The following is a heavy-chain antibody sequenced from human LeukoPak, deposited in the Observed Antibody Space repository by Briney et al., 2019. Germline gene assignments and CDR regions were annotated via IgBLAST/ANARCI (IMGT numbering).Heavy chain of an antibody. J-gene: IGHJ3*02. CDR2: ISSSGSTI. CDR3: ARRIAVARAFDI. Sequence: GGSLRLSCAASGFTFSDYYMSWIRQAPGKGLGWVSYISSSGSTIYYADSVKGRFTISRDNAKNSLYLQMNSLRAEDTAVYYCARRIAVARAFDIWGQGTMVTVSS. V-gene: IGHV3-11*04. D-gene: IGHD6-19*01. CDR1: GFTFSDYY.